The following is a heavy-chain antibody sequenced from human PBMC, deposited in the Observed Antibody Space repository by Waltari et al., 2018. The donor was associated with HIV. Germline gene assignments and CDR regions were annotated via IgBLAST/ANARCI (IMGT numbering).Heavy chain of an antibody. CDR2: FAPERPAT. J-gene: IGHJ4*02. CDR3: ARGPIVGSYANY. Sequence: VQLVQSGAEVKKPGASVKISCKTSGYTFTNFFLHWVRQAPGGGLGWRGRFAPERPATLPAHVCQDRLIMTGDTTTGTAYLELTSLTPNDTGFYFCARGPIVGSYANYWGQGTLVTVSS. V-gene: IGHV1-2*05. D-gene: IGHD3-10*01. CDR1: GYTFTNFF.